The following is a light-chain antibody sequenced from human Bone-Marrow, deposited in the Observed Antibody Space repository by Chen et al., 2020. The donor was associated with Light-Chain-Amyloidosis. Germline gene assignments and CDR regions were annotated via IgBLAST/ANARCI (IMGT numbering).Light chain of an antibody. CDR3: QQSSNIPLT. Sequence: DIQMTQSPSSLSASVGDRVTIACRASQTIISSLNWYQQKPGKAPKLLIYAASSLQSGVPPRFRGSGSGTDFTLTISSLQPEDVATYYCQQSSNIPLTFGGGTKVEIK. CDR1: QTIISS. CDR2: AAS. J-gene: IGKJ4*01. V-gene: IGKV1-39*01.